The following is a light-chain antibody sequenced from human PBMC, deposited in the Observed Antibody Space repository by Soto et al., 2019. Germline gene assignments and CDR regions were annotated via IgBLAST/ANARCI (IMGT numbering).Light chain of an antibody. CDR1: QSVNNN. CDR3: QEYNTWPWT. V-gene: IGKV3-15*01. CDR2: GAS. Sequence: ETLMTQSPATLSVSPGERATLSCSASQSVNNNLAWYQQKLGQAPRVLIYGASTRSTGIPARFTGSGSGTEFILTITSLQSEDSAGYYCQEYNTWPWTFGQGTKVEFK. J-gene: IGKJ1*01.